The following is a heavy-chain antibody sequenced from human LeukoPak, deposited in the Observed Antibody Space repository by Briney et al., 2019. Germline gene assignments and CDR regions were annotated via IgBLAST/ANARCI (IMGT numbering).Heavy chain of an antibody. CDR1: GFTVSSNY. Sequence: GLSVRLSCAASGFTVSSNYMSWVRQAPGKGLEWVSVIFSGGTTYYADSVKGRFTISRDSSRNTQYLQMNSLRAEDTAVYYCAREGNYYDMDVWGQGTTVIVS. CDR2: IFSGGTT. CDR3: AREGNYYDMDV. V-gene: IGHV3-53*01. J-gene: IGHJ6*02.